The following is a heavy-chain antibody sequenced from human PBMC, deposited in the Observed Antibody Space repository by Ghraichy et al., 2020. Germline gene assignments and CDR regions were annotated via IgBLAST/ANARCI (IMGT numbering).Heavy chain of an antibody. J-gene: IGHJ3*01. V-gene: IGHV3-7*01. CDR2: IKGDGSEK. Sequence: GESLNISCAASEFTFSGYWMSWVRQAPEKGLEWVANIKGDGSEKSYVDSVKGRFTISRDNAENSLYLQINSLRAEDTAVYYCAREDKNTFDLWGRGTMVTVSS. CDR1: EFTFSGYW. CDR3: AREDKNTFDL.